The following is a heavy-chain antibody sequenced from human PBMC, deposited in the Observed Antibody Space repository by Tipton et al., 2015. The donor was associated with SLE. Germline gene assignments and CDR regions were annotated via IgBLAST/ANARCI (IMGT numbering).Heavy chain of an antibody. J-gene: IGHJ4*02. CDR1: GGSISSSSYY. V-gene: IGHV4-39*07. CDR3: ARDVAPGTTVTTQEDY. D-gene: IGHD4-17*01. CDR2: IYHSGST. Sequence: TLSLTCTVSGGSISSSSYYWGWIRQPPGKGLEWIGSIYHSGSTYYNPSLKSRVTISVDTSKNQFSLKLSSVTAADTAVYYCARDVAPGTTVTTQEDYWGQGTLVTVSS.